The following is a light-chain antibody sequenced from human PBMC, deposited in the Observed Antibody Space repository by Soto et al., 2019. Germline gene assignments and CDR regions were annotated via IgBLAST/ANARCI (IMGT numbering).Light chain of an antibody. CDR3: LQDINYPWT. V-gene: IGKV1-6*01. CDR2: AAS. CDR1: QRISNY. Sequence: IQMTQSPSSLSASVGDRVTINFRASQRISNYLIWCQQKPGKAPKLLIYAASSLQSGVPPRFSGSGSGTDFTLAISSLQPEDSATYYCLQDINYPWTFGQGTKVDIK. J-gene: IGKJ1*01.